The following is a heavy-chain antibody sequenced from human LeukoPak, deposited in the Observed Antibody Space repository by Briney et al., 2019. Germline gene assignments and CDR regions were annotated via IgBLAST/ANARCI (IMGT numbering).Heavy chain of an antibody. Sequence: GGPLRLSCAASGFTVSSNYMSWVRQAPGKGLEWVSVIYSGGSTYYADSVKGRFTISRDNSKNTLYLQMNSLRAEDTAVYYCARDGSGSYGLDYWGQGTLVTVSS. CDR2: IYSGGST. CDR1: GFTVSSNY. CDR3: ARDGSGSYGLDY. J-gene: IGHJ4*02. V-gene: IGHV3-53*01. D-gene: IGHD3-10*01.